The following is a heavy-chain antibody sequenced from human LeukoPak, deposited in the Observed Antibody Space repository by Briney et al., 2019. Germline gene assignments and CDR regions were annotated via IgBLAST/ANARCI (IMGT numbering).Heavy chain of an antibody. V-gene: IGHV3-30*03. CDR1: GFTFSSYS. CDR3: ARDGGYSSSWYPNY. J-gene: IGHJ4*02. Sequence: GGSLRLSCAASGFTFSSYSMNWVRQAPGKGLEWVAVISYDGSNKYYADSVKGRFTISRDNSKNTLYLQMNSLRAEDTAVYYCARDGGYSSSWYPNYWGQGTLVTVSS. D-gene: IGHD6-13*01. CDR2: ISYDGSNK.